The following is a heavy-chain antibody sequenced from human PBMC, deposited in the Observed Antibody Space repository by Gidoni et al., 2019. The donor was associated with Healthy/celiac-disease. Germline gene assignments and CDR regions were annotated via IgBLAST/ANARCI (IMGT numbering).Heavy chain of an antibody. J-gene: IGHJ6*02. CDR2: MNPNSGNT. V-gene: IGHV1-8*01. CDR3: AREYYYDSSDYYPNYYYYSGMDV. CDR1: GYTFTSYD. Sequence: QVQLVQSGAEVKKPGASVKVSCKASGYTFTSYDITWVRQATGQGLEWMGWMNPNSGNTGYAQKFQGRVTMTRNTSISTAYMELRSLSSEDTAVYYCAREYYYDSSDYYPNYYYYSGMDVWGQGTTVTVSS. D-gene: IGHD3-22*01.